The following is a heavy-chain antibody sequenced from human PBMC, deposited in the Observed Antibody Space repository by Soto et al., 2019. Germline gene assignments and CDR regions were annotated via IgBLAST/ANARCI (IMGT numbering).Heavy chain of an antibody. CDR3: VGSNDYYYYYMDV. CDR1: GFTFSSYW. D-gene: IGHD4-4*01. Sequence: PGGSLRLSCAASGFTFSSYWTSWVRQAPGKGLEWVANIKQDGSEKYYVDSVKGRFTISRDNAKNSLYLQMNSLRAEDTAVYYCVGSNDYYYYYMDVWGKGTTVTVSS. J-gene: IGHJ6*03. CDR2: IKQDGSEK. V-gene: IGHV3-7*01.